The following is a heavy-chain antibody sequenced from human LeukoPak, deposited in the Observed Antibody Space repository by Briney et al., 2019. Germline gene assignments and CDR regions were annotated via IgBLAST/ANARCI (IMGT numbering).Heavy chain of an antibody. CDR2: ISGSGGST. V-gene: IGHV3-23*01. J-gene: IGHJ2*01. CDR1: GFTFSSYS. CDR3: AKDPWSSGWYDWYFDL. D-gene: IGHD6-19*01. Sequence: GGSLRLSCAASGFTFSSYSMSWVRQAPGKGLEWVSAISGSGGSTYYADSVKGRFTISRDNSKNTLYLQMNSLRAEDTAVYYCAKDPWSSGWYDWYFDLWGRGTLVTVSS.